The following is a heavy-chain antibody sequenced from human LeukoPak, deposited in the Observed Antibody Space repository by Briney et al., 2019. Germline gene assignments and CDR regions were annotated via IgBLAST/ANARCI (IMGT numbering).Heavy chain of an antibody. Sequence: GGSLRLSCAASGFTFSGAWMSWVRQAPGKGLEWVGRIKSKTDGGTTDYAAPVKGRFTISRDDSKNTLYLQMNSLKTEDTAVYYCTTRRVYSSSWYVLDYWGQGTLVTVSS. J-gene: IGHJ4*02. D-gene: IGHD6-13*01. CDR3: TTRRVYSSSWYVLDY. CDR2: IKSKTDGGTT. CDR1: GFTFSGAW. V-gene: IGHV3-15*01.